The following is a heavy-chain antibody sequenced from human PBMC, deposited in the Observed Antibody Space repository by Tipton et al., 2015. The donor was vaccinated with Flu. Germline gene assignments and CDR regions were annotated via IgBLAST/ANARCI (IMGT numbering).Heavy chain of an antibody. CDR3: AGRDYSNYVSEPKNWFDP. Sequence: TLSLTCTVSGDYISSRYFWGWIRQPPGKGLEWIGNVHRSGSPYYSPSLRSRVTMTVDGAKNQFSLRLASVTATDTAVYYCAGRDYSNYVSEPKNWFDPWGQGILVTVSS. J-gene: IGHJ5*02. CDR1: GDYISSRYF. CDR2: VHRSGSP. V-gene: IGHV4-38-2*02. D-gene: IGHD6-13*01.